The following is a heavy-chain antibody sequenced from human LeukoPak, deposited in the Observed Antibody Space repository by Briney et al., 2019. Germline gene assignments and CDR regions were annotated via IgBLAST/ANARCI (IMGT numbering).Heavy chain of an antibody. J-gene: IGHJ4*02. CDR3: ARGGNGVWEDFDY. CDR2: INPSGGST. Sequence: ASVKVSCKASGYTFTSYYMHWVRQAPGQGLEWMGIINPSGGSTSYAQKLQGRVTMTTDTSTSTAYMELRSLRSDDTAVYYCARGGNGVWEDFDYWGQGTLVTVSS. D-gene: IGHD2-8*01. CDR1: GYTFTSYY. V-gene: IGHV1-46*01.